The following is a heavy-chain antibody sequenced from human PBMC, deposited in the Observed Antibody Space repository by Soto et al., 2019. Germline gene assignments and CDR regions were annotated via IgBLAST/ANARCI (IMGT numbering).Heavy chain of an antibody. CDR3: ARQIAAGSFTYYFDS. CDR2: IYYSGST. Sequence: PSETLSLTCTVSGDSIVSGAYYCAWIRQQPLKGLEWIGYIYYSGSTHHNPSLKSRDTISIDTSKNQFSLKLSSVTAADTAVYYCARQIAAGSFTYYFDSWGQGTLVTVSS. V-gene: IGHV4-31*03. D-gene: IGHD6-13*01. J-gene: IGHJ4*02. CDR1: GDSIVSGAYY.